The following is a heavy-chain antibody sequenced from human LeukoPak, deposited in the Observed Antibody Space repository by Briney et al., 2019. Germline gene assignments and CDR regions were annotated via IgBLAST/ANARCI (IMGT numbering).Heavy chain of an antibody. CDR1: GDAMGRYY. V-gene: IGHV4-4*07. Sequence: PSETLSLTCTVSGDAMGRYYWSFIRQRAGKGLEWIGRIHTSGTTWYSASLKSRVTMSVDASKNQFSLWLTSVTAADTAVYYCAREGGFYRPLDYSGQGTLVTVSS. D-gene: IGHD3-3*01. CDR2: IHTSGTT. CDR3: AREGGFYRPLDY. J-gene: IGHJ4*02.